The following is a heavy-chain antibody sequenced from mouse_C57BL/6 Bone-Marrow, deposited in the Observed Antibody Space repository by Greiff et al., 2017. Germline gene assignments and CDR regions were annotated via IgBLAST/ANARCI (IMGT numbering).Heavy chain of an antibody. Sequence: EVQLQQSGAELVKPGASVKLSCTASGFNIKDYYMHWVKQRTEQGLEWIGRIDPEDGETKYDPKFQGKATITADTSSNTASLQLRSLTSEDTAVYYCARCPDYGGTWFAYWGQGTLVTVSA. CDR2: IDPEDGET. J-gene: IGHJ3*01. D-gene: IGHD2-4*01. V-gene: IGHV14-2*01. CDR1: GFNIKDYY. CDR3: ARCPDYGGTWFAY.